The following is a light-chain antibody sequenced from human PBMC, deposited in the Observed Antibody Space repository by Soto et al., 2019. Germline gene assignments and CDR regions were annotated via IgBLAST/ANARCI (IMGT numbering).Light chain of an antibody. CDR1: QSLLHSNGYSY. J-gene: IGKJ2*03. Sequence: EIVMTQSPLSLSVTPGEPASISCRSSQSLLHSNGYSYLVWYLQKPGQSPQLLIYLGSNRASGVPDRFSGSGSGTDVTLIISRVEAEDVGVYYCMQVLQSLYSFGQGTKLEIK. CDR3: MQVLQSLYS. V-gene: IGKV2-28*01. CDR2: LGS.